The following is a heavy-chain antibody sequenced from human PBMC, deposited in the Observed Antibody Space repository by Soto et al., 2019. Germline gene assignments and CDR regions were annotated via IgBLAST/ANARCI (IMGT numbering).Heavy chain of an antibody. J-gene: IGHJ4*02. CDR2: IYHSGGT. D-gene: IGHD3-22*01. Sequence: SETLSLTCTVSGGSVSSNSYSWGWVRQPPGKGLEWIGYIYHSGGTDYNPSLKSRVTITVDSSNNQFSLKLSSVTAADTAVYYCARDSRSGYYLDYWGQGTLVTVSS. V-gene: IGHV4-30-2*01. CDR1: GGSVSSNSYS. CDR3: ARDSRSGYYLDY.